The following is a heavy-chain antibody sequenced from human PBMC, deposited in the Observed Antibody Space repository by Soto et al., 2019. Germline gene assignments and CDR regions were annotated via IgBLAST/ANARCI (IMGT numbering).Heavy chain of an antibody. V-gene: IGHV4-30-4*01. Sequence: QVQLQESGPGLVKPSQTLSLTCAVSGASINSADSYWSWIRQPPGKGLEWIGYIYYSGSTYYNPSLKSRAAISADMSKNQFSLRLSSATAADTAVYYCARAVYCRSAACSNWFASWGQGTPVTVSS. D-gene: IGHD2-2*01. CDR1: GASINSADSY. CDR3: ARAVYCRSAACSNWFAS. CDR2: IYYSGST. J-gene: IGHJ5*01.